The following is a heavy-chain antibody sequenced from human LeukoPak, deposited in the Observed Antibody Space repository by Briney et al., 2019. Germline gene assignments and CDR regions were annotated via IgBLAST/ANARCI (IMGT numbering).Heavy chain of an antibody. CDR2: ISYDGSNK. J-gene: IGHJ4*02. CDR3: ARDQSPGGFDY. V-gene: IGHV3-30-3*01. CDR1: GFTFSSYA. Sequence: PGGSLRLSCSASGFTFSSYAMHWVRQAPGKGLEWVAVISYDGSNKYYADSVKGRFTISRDNSKNTLYLQMNSLRAEDTAVYYCARDQSPGGFDYWGQGTLVTVSS. D-gene: IGHD3-10*01.